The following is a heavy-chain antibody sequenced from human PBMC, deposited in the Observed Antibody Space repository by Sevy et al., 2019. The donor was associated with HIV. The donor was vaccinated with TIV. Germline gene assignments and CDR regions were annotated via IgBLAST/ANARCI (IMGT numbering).Heavy chain of an antibody. V-gene: IGHV3-21*06. Sequence: GGSLRLSCAASGFTFSSYSMNWVRLAPGKGLEWVSSISSGSTYIYYADSVKGRFTISRDNAKNSLFLQMNSLRADDXXXXXXXXXXXXXXXSYGMGVWGQGTTVTVSS. CDR2: ISSGSTYI. CDR1: GFTFSSYS. CDR3: XXXXXXXXXSYGMGV. J-gene: IGHJ6*02.